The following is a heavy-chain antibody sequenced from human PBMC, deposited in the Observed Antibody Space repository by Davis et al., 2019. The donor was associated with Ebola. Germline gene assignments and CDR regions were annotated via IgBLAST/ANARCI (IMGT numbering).Heavy chain of an antibody. Sequence: GASLKISWAASGITFRNYSRYRVRPAPGKGLEWVSSISSSSSYIYYADSVKGRFTISRDNSKNTLYMQMHSLRAEDTAVYYRARGSVVVATNHFFDYWGQGTLVTVSS. D-gene: IGHD2-15*01. CDR2: ISSSSSYI. V-gene: IGHV3-21*04. CDR1: GITFRNYS. CDR3: ARGSVVVATNHFFDY. J-gene: IGHJ4*02.